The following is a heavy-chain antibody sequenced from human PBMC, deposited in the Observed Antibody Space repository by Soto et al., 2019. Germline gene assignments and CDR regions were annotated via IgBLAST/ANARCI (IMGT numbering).Heavy chain of an antibody. CDR3: AKEGSNWNGDDY. V-gene: IGHV4-30-4*01. D-gene: IGHD1-1*01. Sequence: SETLSLTCTVSGGSISSDDYYWSWIRQPPGKGLEWIGYIYYSGSTYYNPSLKSRVTISVDKSKDHFSLKLSSLTAADTAVYYCAKEGSNWNGDDYWGQGTRVTVSS. J-gene: IGHJ4*02. CDR2: IYYSGST. CDR1: GGSISSDDYY.